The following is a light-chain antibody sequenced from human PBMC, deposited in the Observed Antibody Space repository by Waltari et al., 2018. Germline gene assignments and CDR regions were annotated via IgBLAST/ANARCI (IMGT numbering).Light chain of an antibody. Sequence: DVVMTKSPLSLPITPGQPASISCRSSQSLVHSDVNTYLSWYQQKSGQPPRLLIYKISNRDSGVPDRFSGSGAGTDFTLKSSRVEAEDVGVYYCGQGTYWPPTFGQGTQVEIK. CDR2: KIS. CDR3: GQGTYWPPT. CDR1: QSLVHSDVNTY. J-gene: IGKJ1*01. V-gene: IGKV2-30*02.